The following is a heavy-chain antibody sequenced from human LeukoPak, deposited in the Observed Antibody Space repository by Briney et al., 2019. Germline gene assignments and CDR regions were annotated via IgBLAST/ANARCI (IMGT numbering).Heavy chain of an antibody. Sequence: PSETLSLTCTVSGGSISSSSYYWGWIRQPPGKGLEWIGEINHSGSTNYNPSLKSRVTISVDTSKNQFSLKLSSVTAADTAVYYCARARRGPSGEYYDSSGYSYFDYWGQGTLVTVSS. CDR2: INHSGST. D-gene: IGHD3-22*01. CDR1: GGSISSSSYY. J-gene: IGHJ4*02. V-gene: IGHV4-39*07. CDR3: ARARRGPSGEYYDSSGYSYFDY.